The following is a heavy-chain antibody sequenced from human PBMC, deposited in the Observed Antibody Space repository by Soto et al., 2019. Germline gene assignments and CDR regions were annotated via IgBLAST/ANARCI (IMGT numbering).Heavy chain of an antibody. D-gene: IGHD1-1*01. V-gene: IGHV3-33*01. CDR2: IWYDGSNK. CDR3: ARDWNSAYFDY. CDR1: GFTFSNFG. Sequence: GGSLRLSCAASGFTFSNFGMHWVRQAPGKGLEWVAIIWYDGSNKYYADSVKGRSIISRDNSKNTLYLQMSSLRAEDTAVYYCARDWNSAYFDYWGQGTPVTVSS. J-gene: IGHJ4*02.